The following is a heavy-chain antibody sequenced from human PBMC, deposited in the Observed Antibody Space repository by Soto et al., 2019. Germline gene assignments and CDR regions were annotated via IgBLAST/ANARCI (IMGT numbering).Heavy chain of an antibody. V-gene: IGHV3-30*09. CDR1: GFTFSNYI. J-gene: IGHJ6*02. Sequence: GGSLRLSCAASGFTFSNYIFSWVRQAPGKGPEWVAAISYDGSNKQYADSVKGRFAISRDNPGNSLDLQMNSLRGDDTGLYYCARGDPYYGMDVWGQGTTVTVSS. CDR3: ARGDPYYGMDV. CDR2: ISYDGSNK.